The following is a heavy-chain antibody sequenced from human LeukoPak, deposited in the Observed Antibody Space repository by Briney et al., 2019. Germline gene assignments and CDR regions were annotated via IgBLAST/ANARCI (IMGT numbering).Heavy chain of an antibody. CDR1: GFTFSDYA. CDR3: ARDIDGMGSFDY. Sequence: PGGSLRLSCAASGFTFSDYAMHWARQAPGKGLEWVAVISYDGSNKYYADSVKGRFTISRDNSKNTLYLQMNSLRAEDTAMYYCARDIDGMGSFDYWGQGTLVTVSS. V-gene: IGHV3-30-3*01. D-gene: IGHD5-24*01. CDR2: ISYDGSNK. J-gene: IGHJ4*02.